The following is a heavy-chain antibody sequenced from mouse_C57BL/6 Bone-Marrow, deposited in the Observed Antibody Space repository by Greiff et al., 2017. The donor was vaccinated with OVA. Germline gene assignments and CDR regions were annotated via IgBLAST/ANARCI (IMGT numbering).Heavy chain of an antibody. J-gene: IGHJ3*01. D-gene: IGHD1-1*01. V-gene: IGHV1-53*01. CDR2: INPSNGGT. CDR1: GYTFTSYW. Sequence: VQLQQPGTELVKPGASVKLSCKASGYTFTSYWMHWVKQRPVQGLEWIGNINPSNGGTNYNEKFKSKATMTVDKSSSTAYMQLSSLTSDDSAVYCCALNYGSSPGFAYWGQGTMVTVSA. CDR3: ALNYGSSPGFAY.